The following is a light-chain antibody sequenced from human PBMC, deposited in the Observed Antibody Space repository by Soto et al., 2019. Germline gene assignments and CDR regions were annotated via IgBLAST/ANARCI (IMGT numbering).Light chain of an antibody. CDR1: QSIGLA. CDR3: QQRTDRPPWT. CDR2: DAS. Sequence: EIVLTQSPATLSLSPGERATLSCRASQSIGLAIAWYQHKPGQAPRLLIFDASQRATGIPARFRGSGSGTDFTLSISSLEPEDFAVYYCQQRTDRPPWTFGQGTKVVIK. V-gene: IGKV3-11*01. J-gene: IGKJ1*01.